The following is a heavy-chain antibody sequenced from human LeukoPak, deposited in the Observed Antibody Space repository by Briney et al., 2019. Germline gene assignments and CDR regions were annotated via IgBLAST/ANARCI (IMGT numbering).Heavy chain of an antibody. CDR2: INTYGTTT. D-gene: IGHD5-12*01. J-gene: IGHJ4*02. CDR3: AREFSVRLADY. CDR1: GFTFSSYW. V-gene: IGHV3-74*01. Sequence: GGSLRLSCAASGFTFSSYWMHWVRQAPGKGLVWVSRINTYGTTTAYADSVKGRFTISRDNAKNSLYLQMNSLRAEDTAVYYCAREFSVRLADYWGQGTLVTVSS.